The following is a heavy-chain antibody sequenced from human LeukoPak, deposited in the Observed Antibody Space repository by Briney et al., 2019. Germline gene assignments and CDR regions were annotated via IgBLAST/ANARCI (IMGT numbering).Heavy chain of an antibody. CDR1: GGSISSGGYY. J-gene: IGHJ4*02. D-gene: IGHD2-8*01. CDR2: IYYSGST. V-gene: IGHV4-31*03. CDR3: AREVNGPNYFDY. Sequence: SETLSLTCTVSGGSISSGGYYWSWIRQHPGEGLEWIGYIYYSGSTYYNPSLKSRVTISVDTSKNQFSLKLSSVTAADTAVYYCAREVNGPNYFDYWGQGTLVTVSS.